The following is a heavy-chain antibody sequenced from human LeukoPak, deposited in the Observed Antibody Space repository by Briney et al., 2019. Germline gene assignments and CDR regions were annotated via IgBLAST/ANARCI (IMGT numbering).Heavy chain of an antibody. CDR2: INQDGREK. D-gene: IGHD4-17*01. CDR3: ARGHYGRDY. J-gene: IGHJ4*02. Sequence: GGSLRLSCAASGFTFSNHWMSWVRQAPGKGLEWVADINQDGREKNYVDSVKGRFTISRDNVQNSLYLQMNSLRAEDTAVYYCARGHYGRDYWGQGTLVSVSS. V-gene: IGHV3-7*01. CDR1: GFTFSNHW.